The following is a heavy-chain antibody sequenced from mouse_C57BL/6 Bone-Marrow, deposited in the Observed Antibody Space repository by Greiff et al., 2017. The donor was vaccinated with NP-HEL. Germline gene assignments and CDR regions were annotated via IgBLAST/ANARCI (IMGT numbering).Heavy chain of an antibody. D-gene: IGHD2-4*01. J-gene: IGHJ1*03. Sequence: EVQLQQSGPELVKPGASVKISCKASGYTFTDYYMNWVKQSHGKSLEWIGDINPNNGGTSYNQKFKGKATLTVDKSSSTAYMELRSLTSEDSAVYYCAISTMITTRYFDVWGTGTTVTVSS. V-gene: IGHV1-26*01. CDR2: INPNNGGT. CDR1: GYTFTDYY. CDR3: AISTMITTRYFDV.